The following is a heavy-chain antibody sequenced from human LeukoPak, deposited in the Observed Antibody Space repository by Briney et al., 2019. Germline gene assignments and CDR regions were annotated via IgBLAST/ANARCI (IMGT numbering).Heavy chain of an antibody. Sequence: GGSLRLSCAASGFTVSSNYMSWVRQAPGMGLEWVSVIYSGGTTYYADPVKGRFTISRDNSKNTLYLQMNSLRAEDTAVYYCVRDNPRQQGFAYWGQGTLVTVSS. CDR2: IYSGGTT. CDR3: VRDNPRQQGFAY. J-gene: IGHJ4*02. CDR1: GFTVSSNY. D-gene: IGHD6-13*01. V-gene: IGHV3-53*01.